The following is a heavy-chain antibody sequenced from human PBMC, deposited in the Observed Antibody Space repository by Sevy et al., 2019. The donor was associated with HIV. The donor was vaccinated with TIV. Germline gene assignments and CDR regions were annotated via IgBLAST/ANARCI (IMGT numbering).Heavy chain of an antibody. V-gene: IGHV3-48*02. Sequence: GGSLRLSCAASGLNVSNYSFNWVRQAPEKGLEWISHISRSGTTTYYAESVKGRFTVSRDNAKNSLYLQMSSLRDEDTAVYNCARDYDFWSGYTALSYYSLSYYYGMDVWGQGTTVTVSS. CDR1: GLNVSNYS. CDR2: ISRSGTTT. CDR3: ARDYDFWSGYTALSYYSLSYYYGMDV. D-gene: IGHD3-3*01. J-gene: IGHJ6*02.